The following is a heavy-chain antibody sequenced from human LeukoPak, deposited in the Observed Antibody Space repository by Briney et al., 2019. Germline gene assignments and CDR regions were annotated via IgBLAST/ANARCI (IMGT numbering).Heavy chain of an antibody. CDR1: GFTFSSYA. CDR2: ISYDGSNK. Sequence: GGSLRLSCAASGFTFSSYAMHWVRQAPGKGLEWVAVISYDGSNKYYADSVKGRFTISRDNSKNTLYLQMNSLRAEDTAVYYCAKNGIVVVPAAIYYFDYWGQGTLVTVSS. V-gene: IGHV3-30*04. CDR3: AKNGIVVVPAAIYYFDY. J-gene: IGHJ4*02. D-gene: IGHD2-2*02.